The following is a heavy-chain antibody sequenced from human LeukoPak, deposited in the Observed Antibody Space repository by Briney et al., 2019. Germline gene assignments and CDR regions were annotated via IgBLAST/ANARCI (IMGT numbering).Heavy chain of an antibody. Sequence: PSETLSLTCTVSGGSISSYYWSWIRQPPGKGLEWIGYIYYSGSTNYNPSLKSRVTISVDTSKNQFPLKLSSVTAADTAVYYCARVDPTDYYGSGSQFDYWGQGTLVTVSS. CDR2: IYYSGST. V-gene: IGHV4-59*01. D-gene: IGHD3-10*01. J-gene: IGHJ4*02. CDR3: ARVDPTDYYGSGSQFDY. CDR1: GGSISSYY.